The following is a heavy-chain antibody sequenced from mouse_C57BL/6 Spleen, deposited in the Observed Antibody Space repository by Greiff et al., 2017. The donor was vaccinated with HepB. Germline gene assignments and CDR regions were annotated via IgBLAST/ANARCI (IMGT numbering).Heavy chain of an antibody. V-gene: IGHV14-4*01. Sequence: VQLQQSGAELVRPGASVKLSCTASGFTIKDDYMHWVKQRPEQGLEWIGWIDPENGDTEYASKFQGKATITADTSSNTAYLQLSSLTSEDTAVYYCTITAIVAHFDYWGQGTTLTVSS. CDR3: TITAIVAHFDY. CDR1: GFTIKDDY. J-gene: IGHJ2*01. D-gene: IGHD1-1*01. CDR2: IDPENGDT.